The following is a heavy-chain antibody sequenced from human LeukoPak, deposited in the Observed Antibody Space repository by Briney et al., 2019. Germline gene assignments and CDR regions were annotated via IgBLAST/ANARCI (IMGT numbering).Heavy chain of an antibody. CDR3: AKDTSRNLNGYNG. D-gene: IGHD5-24*01. CDR1: GFTFSRYS. CDR2: ITGSSDYI. Sequence: PGGSLRLSCAASGFTFSRYSVNWVRQAPGKGLEWVSCITGSSDYIFYANSVRGRFTISRDNAKNSLYLQMNSLRAEDTALYYCAKDTSRNLNGYNGWGQGTLVTVSS. V-gene: IGHV3-21*04. J-gene: IGHJ4*02.